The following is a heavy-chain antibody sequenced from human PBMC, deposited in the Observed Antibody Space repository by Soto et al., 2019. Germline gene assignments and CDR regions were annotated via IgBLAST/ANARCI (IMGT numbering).Heavy chain of an antibody. D-gene: IGHD1-26*01. V-gene: IGHV4-39*01. CDR2: IYYSGST. CDR1: GGSISSSSYY. Sequence: SETLSLTCTVSGGSISSSSYYWGWIRQPPGKGLEWIGSIYYSGSTYYNPSLKSRVTISVDTSKNQFSLKLSSVTAADTAVYYCARSHYFPNMDVWGQGTTVTVSS. CDR3: ARSHYFPNMDV. J-gene: IGHJ6*02.